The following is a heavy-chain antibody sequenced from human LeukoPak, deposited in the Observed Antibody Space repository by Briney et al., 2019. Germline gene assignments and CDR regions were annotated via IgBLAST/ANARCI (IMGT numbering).Heavy chain of an antibody. CDR1: GYTLTELS. Sequence: GASVKVSCKVSGYTLTELSMHWVRQAPGKGVEWMGGVDHEDRETIYAQNFQERLTITRDMSTDTAYMELNSLRSEDTAVYYCAAELYSGTYGRCCSFAFWGQGTLVTVSS. V-gene: IGHV1-24*01. D-gene: IGHD1-26*01. CDR2: VDHEDRET. CDR3: AAELYSGTYGRCCSFAF. J-gene: IGHJ4*02.